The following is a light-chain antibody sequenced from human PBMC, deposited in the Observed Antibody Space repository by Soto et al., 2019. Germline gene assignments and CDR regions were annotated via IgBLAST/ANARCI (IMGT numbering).Light chain of an antibody. J-gene: IGKJ2*02. CDR2: AAS. CDR1: QAIYGD. V-gene: IGKV1-9*01. CDR3: QQLTFYPRT. Sequence: DIQLTQSPSFLSASVGDRVTITCRASQAIYGDLAWYQQKPGEAPKVLIYAASYLQSGVPPRFSGSRSGTEFTLTISSLQPEDSATYYCQQLTFYPRTFGQGTKLDI.